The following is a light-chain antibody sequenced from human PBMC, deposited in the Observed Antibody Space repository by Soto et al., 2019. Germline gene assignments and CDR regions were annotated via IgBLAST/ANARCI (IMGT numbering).Light chain of an antibody. V-gene: IGKV1-9*01. Sequence: LAAGVXDRVTITCRPSQSISSFFAWYQQKPGKPPKLLIYAASSLQSGVPSRFSGSGFGTDFTLTLPTLQPEDFATYYCQHLDSSPSTFAGGTKLDI. J-gene: IGKJ4*01. CDR2: AAS. CDR1: QSISSF. CDR3: QHLDSSPST.